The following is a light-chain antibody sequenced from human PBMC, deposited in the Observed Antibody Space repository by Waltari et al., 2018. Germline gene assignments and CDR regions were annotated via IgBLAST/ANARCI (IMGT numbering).Light chain of an antibody. CDR2: DAS. V-gene: IGKV3-11*01. J-gene: IGKJ5*01. Sequence: EVVLTQSPATLSLSPGETATLSCRASQSISGYLAWNQQKPGQAPRLLIYDASHRARDIPARFSGSGSGTDFTLTISSLEPEDFAVYYCQQRQNWPPVTFGQGTRLEIK. CDR1: QSISGY. CDR3: QQRQNWPPVT.